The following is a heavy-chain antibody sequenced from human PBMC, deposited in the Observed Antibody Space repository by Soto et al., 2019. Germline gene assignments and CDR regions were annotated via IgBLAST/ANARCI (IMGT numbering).Heavy chain of an antibody. D-gene: IGHD1-1*01. Sequence: PSETLSLTCTVSGGSISSGDYYWSWIRQPPGKGLEWIGYIYYSGSTYYNPSLKSRVTISVDTSKNQFSLKLSSVTAADTAVYYCARDGYNSGTFDYWGRGTLVTVSS. CDR3: ARDGYNSGTFDY. J-gene: IGHJ4*02. CDR1: GGSISSGDYY. V-gene: IGHV4-30-4*01. CDR2: IYYSGST.